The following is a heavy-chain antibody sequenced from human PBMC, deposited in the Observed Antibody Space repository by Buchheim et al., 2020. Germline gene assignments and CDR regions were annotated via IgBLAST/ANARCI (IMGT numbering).Heavy chain of an antibody. D-gene: IGHD3-9*01. V-gene: IGHV3-48*01. CDR3: ARDEDYDIFLFDY. CDR1: GFTFSSYS. Sequence: EVQLVESGGGLVQPGGSLRLSCAASGFTFSSYSMNWVRQAPGKGLEWVSYISSSSSTIYYADSVKGRFTISRDNAKNSLYLQMNSMRAEDTAVYYCARDEDYDIFLFDYWGQGTL. J-gene: IGHJ4*02. CDR2: ISSSSSTI.